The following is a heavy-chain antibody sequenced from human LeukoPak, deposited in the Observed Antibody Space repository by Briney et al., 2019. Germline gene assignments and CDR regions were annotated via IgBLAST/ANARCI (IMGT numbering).Heavy chain of an antibody. CDR1: GASVSSKNW. J-gene: IGHJ6*03. V-gene: IGHV4-4*02. D-gene: IGHD3-10*01. CDR3: ARDIGSYGSGSTYYYYYYMDV. CDR2: ISHTGNT. Sequence: PSGTLSLTCAVSGASVSSKNWWSWVRQPPGKGLEWIGEISHTGNTNYNPSLKSRVTISVDKSKNQFSLNLSSVTAADTAVYYCARDIGSYGSGSTYYYYYYMDVWGKGTTVTISS.